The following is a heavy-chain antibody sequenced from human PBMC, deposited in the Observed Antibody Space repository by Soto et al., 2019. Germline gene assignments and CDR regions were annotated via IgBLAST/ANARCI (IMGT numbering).Heavy chain of an antibody. CDR1: GFTFSSYA. CDR3: ARGSVLRFLEWLLHYYGMDV. V-gene: IGHV3-23*01. D-gene: IGHD3-3*01. Sequence: PGGSLRLSCAASGFTFSSYAMSWVRQAPGKGLEWVSAISGSGGSTYYADSVKGWFTISRDNSKNTLYLQMNSLRAEDTAVYYCARGSVLRFLEWLLHYYGMDVWGQGTTVTVSS. J-gene: IGHJ6*02. CDR2: ISGSGGST.